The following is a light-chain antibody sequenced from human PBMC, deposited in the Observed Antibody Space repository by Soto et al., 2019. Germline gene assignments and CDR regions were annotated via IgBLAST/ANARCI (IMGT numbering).Light chain of an antibody. V-gene: IGLV2-23*01. CDR2: EGS. CDR3: CSYAGSSTWV. J-gene: IGLJ2*01. Sequence: QSALTQPASVSGSPGQSITISCTGTNSDVGRYNLVSWYQQHPGKAPKLMIYEGSQRPSGVSNRFSGSKSGNTASLTISGLQAEDEADYYCCSYAGSSTWVFGGGTKVTVL. CDR1: NSDVGRYNL.